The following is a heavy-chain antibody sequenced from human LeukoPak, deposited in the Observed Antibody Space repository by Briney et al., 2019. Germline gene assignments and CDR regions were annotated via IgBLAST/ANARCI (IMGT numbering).Heavy chain of an antibody. CDR2: TYYRSRWCY. Sequence: SQTLSLTCAISGDSVFSNSAARNWIRHSPSRGLEGLGRTYYRSRWCYDYAVSVKSRITINPDASKNQFSLQLNSVTPEDTAVYYCARDESGNMFDSWGQGTLVTVSS. CDR1: GDSVFSNSAA. J-gene: IGHJ4*02. V-gene: IGHV6-1*01. CDR3: ARDESGNMFDS. D-gene: IGHD4-23*01.